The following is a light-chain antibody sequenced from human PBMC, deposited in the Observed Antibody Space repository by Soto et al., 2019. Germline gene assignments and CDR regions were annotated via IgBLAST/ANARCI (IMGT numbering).Light chain of an antibody. V-gene: IGKV1-5*01. CDR2: DAS. CDR3: QQYNSYPLT. J-gene: IGKJ1*01. CDR1: QSISTW. Sequence: DIQMTQSPSTLSASVGDRVTITCRASQSISTWLAWYQQKPGKAHNILIDDASNLQSGFPSSFSGSGSGTEVTFTISGQQPDDFANYFCQQYNSYPLTSGQGTKVAI.